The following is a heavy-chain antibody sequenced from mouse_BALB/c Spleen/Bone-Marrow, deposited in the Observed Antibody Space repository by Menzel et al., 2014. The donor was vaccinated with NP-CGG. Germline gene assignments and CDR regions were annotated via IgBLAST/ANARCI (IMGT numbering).Heavy chain of an antibody. CDR2: ISYSANT. D-gene: IGHD1-2*01. J-gene: IGHJ3*01. CDR1: GYSITSDYA. CDR3: TRGTTAGFAY. Sequence: EVKLVESGPGLVKPSQSLSLTCTVTGYSITSDYAWNWIRQFPENKLEWMGYISYSANTNYNPSLKSRISITRDTSKNQFFLQLNSVTAEDTATYYCTRGTTAGFAYWGLGTLVTVSA. V-gene: IGHV3-2*02.